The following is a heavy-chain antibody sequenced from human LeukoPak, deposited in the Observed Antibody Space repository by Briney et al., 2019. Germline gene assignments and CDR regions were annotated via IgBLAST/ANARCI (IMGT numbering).Heavy chain of an antibody. V-gene: IGHV3-33*06. CDR2: IWYDGSNK. J-gene: IGHJ4*02. Sequence: PGRSLRLSCAASGFTFSSYGMHWVRQAPGKGLEWVAVIWYDGSNKYYAGSVKGRFTISRDNSKNTLYLQMNSLRAEDTAVYYCAKVRSSSWTKEFDYWGQGTLVTVSS. CDR3: AKVRSSSWTKEFDY. D-gene: IGHD6-13*01. CDR1: GFTFSSYG.